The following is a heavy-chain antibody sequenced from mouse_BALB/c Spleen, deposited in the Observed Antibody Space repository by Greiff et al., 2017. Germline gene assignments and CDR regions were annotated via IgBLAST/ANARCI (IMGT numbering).Heavy chain of an antibody. D-gene: IGHD2-4*01. J-gene: IGHJ4*01. Sequence: EVQLVESGGGLVQPGGSRKLSCAASGFTFSSFGMHWVRQAPEKGLEWVAYISSGSSTIYYADTVKGRFTISRDNPKNTLFLQMTSLRSEDTAMYYCARCDYEYYYAMDYWGQGTSVTVSS. CDR2: ISSGSSTI. CDR3: ARCDYEYYYAMDY. CDR1: GFTFSSFG. V-gene: IGHV5-17*02.